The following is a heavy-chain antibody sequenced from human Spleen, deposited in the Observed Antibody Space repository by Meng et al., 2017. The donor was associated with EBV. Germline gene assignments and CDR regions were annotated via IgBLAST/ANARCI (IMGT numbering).Heavy chain of an antibody. CDR2: IYSGGTT. D-gene: IGHD1-14*01. CDR3: ARGPLAEGNY. Sequence: GPLVESGDNLIQPGGSLRLSFAVSGFSVSGNYMTWVRQAPGKGLEWLSVIYSGGTTYYADAVKGRFTISRDNSKNTLYLQMNSLRVEDTAVYYCARGPLAEGNYWGQGTLVTVSS. V-gene: IGHV3-53*01. J-gene: IGHJ4*02. CDR1: GFSVSGNY.